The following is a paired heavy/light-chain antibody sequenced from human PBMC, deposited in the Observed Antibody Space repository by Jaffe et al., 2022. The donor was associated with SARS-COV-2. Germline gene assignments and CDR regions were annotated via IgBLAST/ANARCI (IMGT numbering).Heavy chain of an antibody. CDR1: GFTFSTYW. V-gene: IGHV3-7*01. Sequence: EVLVVESGGGLVQPGGSLRLSCAASGFTFSTYWMSWVRQAPGKGLEWVANINQDGTGKFYVDSVKGRFTISRDNAKNSLYLQMNSLRAEDTAVYYCAGSLEYWGQGTLVTVSS. CDR3: AGSLEY. CDR2: INQDGTGK. J-gene: IGHJ4*02.
Light chain of an antibody. CDR3: MQCKELPT. Sequence: IVMTQSPLSLSVTPGQPASISCKSSQSLLQSDGKTCLCWYLQKAGQSPQLLIYEISNRFSGVPDRFSGSGSGTDFTLEISRVEAEDVGIYSCMQCKELPTFGQGTKVEIQ. J-gene: IGKJ1*01. V-gene: IGKV2D-29*02. CDR1: QSLLQSDGKTC. CDR2: EIS.